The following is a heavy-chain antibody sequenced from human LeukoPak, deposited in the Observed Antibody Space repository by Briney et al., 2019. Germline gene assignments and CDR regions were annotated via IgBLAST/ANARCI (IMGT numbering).Heavy chain of an antibody. CDR2: INPSGGST. J-gene: IGHJ5*02. Sequence: GASVKVSCKASGYTFTGYYMHWMRQAPGQGLEWMGIINPSGGSTSYAQKFQGRVTMTRDTSTSTVYMELSSLRSEDTAVYYCARGEIVGATTGWFDPWGQGTLVTVSS. D-gene: IGHD1-26*01. V-gene: IGHV1-46*01. CDR3: ARGEIVGATTGWFDP. CDR1: GYTFTGYY.